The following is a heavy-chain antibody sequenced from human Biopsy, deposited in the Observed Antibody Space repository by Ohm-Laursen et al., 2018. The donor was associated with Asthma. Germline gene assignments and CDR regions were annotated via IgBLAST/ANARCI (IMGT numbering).Heavy chain of an antibody. J-gene: IGHJ6*02. D-gene: IGHD3-10*01. CDR3: ARDMGAGPNQPPSGSGSSHLYGMDV. CDR1: GFSFDDYA. CDR2: ISWNSATI. V-gene: IGHV3-9*01. Sequence: SLRLSCTASGFSFDDYAMFWVRQAPGKGLEWVSGISWNSATIGDADSVKGRFTISRDTAKTSLYLQMNSLGPEDTAVYYCARDMGAGPNQPPSGSGSSHLYGMDVWGQGTTVTVSS.